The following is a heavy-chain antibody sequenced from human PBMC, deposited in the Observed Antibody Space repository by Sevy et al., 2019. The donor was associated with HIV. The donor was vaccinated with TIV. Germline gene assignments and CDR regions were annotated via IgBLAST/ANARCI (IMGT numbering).Heavy chain of an antibody. J-gene: IGHJ4*02. D-gene: IGHD1-26*01. Sequence: GGSLRLSCAASGFTFSSYWMHWVRQAPGKGLVSVSRIGRDESSTRYADSVKGRFTISRDNAENTVYLQLNSLRAEDTAVYYCGRGPTLVWDQHTIDYWGQGTLVTVSS. CDR1: GFTFSSYW. V-gene: IGHV3-74*01. CDR3: GRGPTLVWDQHTIDY. CDR2: IGRDESST.